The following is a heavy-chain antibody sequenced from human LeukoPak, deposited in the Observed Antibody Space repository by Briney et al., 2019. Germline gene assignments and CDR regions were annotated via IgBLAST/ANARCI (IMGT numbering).Heavy chain of an antibody. CDR2: IWYDGSNK. J-gene: IGHJ5*02. CDR3: ARTRLASNWFDP. V-gene: IGHV3-33*01. Sequence: PGGSLRLSCAASGFTFSSYGMHWVRQAPGKGLEWVAVIWYDGSNKYYADSVKGRFTISRDNSKNTLYLQMNSLRAEDTAVYYCARTRLASNWFDPWGQGTLGTVSS. CDR1: GFTFSSYG. D-gene: IGHD6-19*01.